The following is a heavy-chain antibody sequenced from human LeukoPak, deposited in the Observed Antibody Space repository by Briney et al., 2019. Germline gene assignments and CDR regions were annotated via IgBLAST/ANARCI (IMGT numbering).Heavy chain of an antibody. CDR3: ARAGDVVPAAYDY. Sequence: GGSLRLSCAASGFTFSSYSMNWVRQAPGKGLEWVSSISSSSSYIYYADSVKDRFTISRDNAKNSLYLQMNSLRAEDTAVYYCARAGDVVPAAYDYWGQGTLVTVSS. CDR1: GFTFSSYS. V-gene: IGHV3-21*01. J-gene: IGHJ4*02. D-gene: IGHD2-2*01. CDR2: ISSSSSYI.